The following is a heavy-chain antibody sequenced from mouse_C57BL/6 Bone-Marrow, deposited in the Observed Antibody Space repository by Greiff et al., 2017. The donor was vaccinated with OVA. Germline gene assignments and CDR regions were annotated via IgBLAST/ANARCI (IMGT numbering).Heavy chain of an antibody. CDR2: IHPNSGST. J-gene: IGHJ3*01. CDR3: ARLEISGPWFAY. V-gene: IGHV1-64*01. Sequence: QVHVKQPGAELVKPGASVKLSCKASGYTFTSYWMHWVKQRPGQGLEWIGMIHPNSGSTNYNEKFKSKATLTVDKSSSTAYMQLSSLTSEDSAVYYCARLEISGPWFAYWGQGTLVTVSA. CDR1: GYTFTSYW.